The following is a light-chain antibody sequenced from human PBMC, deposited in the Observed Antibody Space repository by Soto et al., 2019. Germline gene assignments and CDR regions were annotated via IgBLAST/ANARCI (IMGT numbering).Light chain of an antibody. Sequence: QSALTQPASVSGSPGQSITISCTGTSSDVGGYNYVSWYQQHPGKAPKLMIYDVGNRPSGVSNRFSGSKSGNTASLTISGLQAEDEADYYCSSYTTSTTLDYVFGTGTKLTVL. J-gene: IGLJ1*01. CDR2: DVG. V-gene: IGLV2-14*03. CDR3: SSYTTSTTLDYV. CDR1: SSDVGGYNY.